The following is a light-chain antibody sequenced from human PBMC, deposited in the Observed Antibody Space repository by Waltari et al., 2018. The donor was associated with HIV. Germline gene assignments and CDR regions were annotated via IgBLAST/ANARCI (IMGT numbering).Light chain of an antibody. Sequence: SYDLTQPPSVSVSPGQTASITCSGDKLGDKSACWYQQKPGQSPVLVIFQDSKRPSGIPERFSGSNSGNTATLTISGTQAMDEADYYCQAWDSSTVVFGGGTKLTVL. CDR2: QDS. V-gene: IGLV3-1*01. CDR3: QAWDSSTVV. CDR1: KLGDKS. J-gene: IGLJ2*01.